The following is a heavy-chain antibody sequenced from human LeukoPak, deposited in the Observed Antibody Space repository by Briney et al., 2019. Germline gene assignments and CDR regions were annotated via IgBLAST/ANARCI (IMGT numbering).Heavy chain of an antibody. Sequence: SVKVSCKASGGTFSSYAISWVRQAPGQGLEWMGGFIPIFGTANYAQKFQGRVTITTDESTSTAYMELSSLRSEDTAVYYCARAKKYYYDSSGPTLDYWGQGTLVTVSS. D-gene: IGHD3-22*01. CDR3: ARAKKYYYDSSGPTLDY. CDR1: GGTFSSYA. CDR2: FIPIFGTA. J-gene: IGHJ4*02. V-gene: IGHV1-69*05.